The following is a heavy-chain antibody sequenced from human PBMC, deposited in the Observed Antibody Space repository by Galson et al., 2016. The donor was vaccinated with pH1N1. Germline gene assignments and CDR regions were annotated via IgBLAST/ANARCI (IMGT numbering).Heavy chain of an antibody. D-gene: IGHD3-10*01. CDR3: ARDHFGWAFDV. V-gene: IGHV3-11*01. Sequence: SLRLSCAASGFIFSDYWMSWVRQAPGKGLEWISYISGSDTTIYYADSVRGRFTISRDNAQNSLYLHMNSLRAEDTAVYYCARDHFGWAFDVWAKGQWSPSLQ. CDR1: GFIFSDYW. J-gene: IGHJ3*01. CDR2: ISGSDTTI.